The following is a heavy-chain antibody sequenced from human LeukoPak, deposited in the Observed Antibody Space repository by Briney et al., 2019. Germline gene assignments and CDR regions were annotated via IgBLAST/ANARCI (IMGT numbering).Heavy chain of an antibody. D-gene: IGHD2-21*01. V-gene: IGHV1-8*01. J-gene: IGHJ4*02. Sequence: GASVKVSCKASGYTFTSYDINWVRQATGQGLEWMGWMNPNSGNTGYAQKFQGRVTMTRNTSISTAYMELSSLRSEDTAVYYCARALPILWPTTSDYWGQGTLVTVSS. CDR2: MNPNSGNT. CDR3: ARALPILWPTTSDY. CDR1: GYTFTSYD.